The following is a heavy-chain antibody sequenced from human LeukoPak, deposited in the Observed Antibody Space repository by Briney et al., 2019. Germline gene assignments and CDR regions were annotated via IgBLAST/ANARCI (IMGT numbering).Heavy chain of an antibody. Sequence: SVKVSCKASGYTFTSYGISWVRQAPGQGLEWMGGITPMFGTANYAQKFQGRVTISADESTSTAYMELRSLRSEDTAVYYCVRDGSYYDSRGYYYLYWGQGTLVTVSS. CDR3: VRDGSYYDSRGYYYLY. CDR1: GYTFTSYG. V-gene: IGHV1-69*13. D-gene: IGHD3-22*01. J-gene: IGHJ4*02. CDR2: ITPMFGTA.